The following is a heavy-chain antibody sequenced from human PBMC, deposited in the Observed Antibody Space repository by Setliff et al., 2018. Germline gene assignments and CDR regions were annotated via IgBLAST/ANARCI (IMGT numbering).Heavy chain of an antibody. CDR1: GGSISSYY. CDR3: ATSTITTYYFDY. V-gene: IGHV4-4*08. D-gene: IGHD4-4*01. Sequence: SETLSLTCTVSGGSISSYYWSWIRQPPWKGLEWIGYIYTSGSTNYNPSLKSRVTISLDTSKNQFSLKLSSVTAADTAIYYCATSTITTYYFDYWGHGTPVTVSS. CDR2: IYTSGST. J-gene: IGHJ4*01.